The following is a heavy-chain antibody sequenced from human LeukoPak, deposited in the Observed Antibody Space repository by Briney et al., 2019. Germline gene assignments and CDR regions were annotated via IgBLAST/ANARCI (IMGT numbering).Heavy chain of an antibody. CDR2: INQDGSEI. Sequence: GGSLRLSCAVSGFTFSRYWMAWVRQAPGKGLEWVANINQDGSEIHYVDSVKGRFTISRDNAENSLYLQMNSLRAEDTAVYHCARDYSHYMEVWGKGTTVTVSS. V-gene: IGHV3-7*01. CDR3: ARDYSHYMEV. CDR1: GFTFSRYW. J-gene: IGHJ6*03.